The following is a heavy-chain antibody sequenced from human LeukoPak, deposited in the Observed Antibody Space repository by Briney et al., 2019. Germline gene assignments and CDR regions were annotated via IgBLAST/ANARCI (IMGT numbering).Heavy chain of an antibody. J-gene: IGHJ3*02. D-gene: IGHD3-10*01. V-gene: IGHV5-51*01. CDR1: GYIFTSYW. CDR3: AKGSGTYYYPYDAFDI. Sequence: ESLKISCKGSGYIFTSYWIGWVRQMPGKGLEWMGIIYPGDSNTRYSPSFQGQVTISADKSISTAYLQWSSLKASDTAMYYCAKGSGTYYYPYDAFDIWGQGTMVTVSS. CDR2: IYPGDSNT.